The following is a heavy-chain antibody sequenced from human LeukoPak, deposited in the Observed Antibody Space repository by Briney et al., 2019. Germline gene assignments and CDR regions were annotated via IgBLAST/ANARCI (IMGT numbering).Heavy chain of an antibody. D-gene: IGHD4-23*01. CDR3: ARHFDGKGSFDF. CDR1: GFNFASRW. V-gene: IGHV3-74*01. Sequence: GGSLRLSCAASGFNFASRWMHWVRQLPGKGLVWVSRISSDGSDTTYADSVKGRFTISRDNVKKIVYLQMRSLRVEDTAVYYCARHFDGKGSFDFWGQGTLVTVPS. J-gene: IGHJ5*01. CDR2: ISSDGSDT.